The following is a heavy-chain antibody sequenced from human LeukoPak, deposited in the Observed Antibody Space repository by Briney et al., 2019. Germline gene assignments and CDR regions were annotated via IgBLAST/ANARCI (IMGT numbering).Heavy chain of an antibody. J-gene: IGHJ4*02. CDR3: ASEAFCAGGSCNVQRVAS. CDR1: GYTFTAYY. Sequence: ASVKVSCKASGYTFTAYYIHWVRQAPGQGLEWMGWIDTNTGATKYAQKFQGRVTIARDTSTGTAYMELSSLISGDTALYYCASEAFCAGGSCNVQRVASWGPGTLVTVSS. CDR2: IDTNTGAT. D-gene: IGHD2-8*02. V-gene: IGHV1-2*02.